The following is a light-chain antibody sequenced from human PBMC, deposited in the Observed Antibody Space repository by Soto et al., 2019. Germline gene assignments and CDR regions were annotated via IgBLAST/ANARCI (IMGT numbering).Light chain of an antibody. V-gene: IGKV3-11*01. Sequence: EIVLTQSPDTLSLSPGERATLSCGASQSVSSHLAWYKKKPGQAPRLLIFDASIRATGIPARFSGSGSGTDFTLTISSLEPEDSAVYYCQQRSHWPITFGQGTRLDIK. J-gene: IGKJ5*01. CDR2: DAS. CDR1: QSVSSH. CDR3: QQRSHWPIT.